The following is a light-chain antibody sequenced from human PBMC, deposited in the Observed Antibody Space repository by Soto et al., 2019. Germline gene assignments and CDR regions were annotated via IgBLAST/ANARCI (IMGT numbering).Light chain of an antibody. V-gene: IGLV2-14*01. Sequence: QSVLTQPASVSGSPGQSITISCTGTSSDVGGYNYVSWYQHHPGKAPKLMIYEVSNRPSGVSNRFSGSKSGNTASLTISGXXXXXXXXYYCSSYTGSSTPVFGGGTKVTVL. CDR2: EVS. J-gene: IGLJ3*02. CDR1: SSDVGGYNY. CDR3: SSYTGSSTPV.